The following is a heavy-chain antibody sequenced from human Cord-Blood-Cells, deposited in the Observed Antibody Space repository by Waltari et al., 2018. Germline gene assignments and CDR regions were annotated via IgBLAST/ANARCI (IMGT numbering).Heavy chain of an antibody. J-gene: IGHJ4*02. D-gene: IGHD6-6*01. CDR1: GGSISSSSYY. CDR3: ARHRYSSSSFFFRATISYFDY. Sequence: QLQLQESGPGLVKPSETLSLTCTVSGGSISSSSYYWGWIRQPPGKGLEWIGSIYYSGKTDHNPALKRRGTISVDTSKNQFALKLSSVTAADTAVYYCARHRYSSSSFFFRATISYFDYWGQGTLVTVSS. V-gene: IGHV4-39*01. CDR2: IYYSGKT.